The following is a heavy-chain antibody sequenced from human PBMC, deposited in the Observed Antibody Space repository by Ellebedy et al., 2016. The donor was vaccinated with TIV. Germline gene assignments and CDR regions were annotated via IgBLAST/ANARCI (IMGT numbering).Heavy chain of an antibody. J-gene: IGHJ6*03. CDR3: ARVQRRITMLRGVFYMDV. V-gene: IGHV3-11*01. CDR1: GFTFSQYY. Sequence: GESLKISCTASGFTFSQYYMTWIRQAPGKGLECISYLSGGGSTVYDADSVKGRFTMSRDNAKNSVFLQMNSLRADDTAVYFCARVQRRITMLRGVFYMDVWGKGTTVTVS. CDR2: LSGGGSTV. D-gene: IGHD3-10*01.